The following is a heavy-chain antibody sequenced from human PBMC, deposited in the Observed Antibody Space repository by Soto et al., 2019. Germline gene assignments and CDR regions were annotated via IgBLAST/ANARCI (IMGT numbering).Heavy chain of an antibody. V-gene: IGHV2-5*02. J-gene: IGHJ5*02. CDR3: AHRSYWYSSGWYPGGSWFDP. CDR2: IYWDDDK. D-gene: IGHD6-19*01. CDR1: GFSLSTSGVG. Sequence: QITLKESGPPLVKPTQTLTLTCTFSGFSLSTSGVGVGWIRQPPGKALEWLALIYWDDDKRYSPSLKSRLTITKDTSKNQVVLTMTNMDPVDTATYYCAHRSYWYSSGWYPGGSWFDPWGQGTLVTVSS.